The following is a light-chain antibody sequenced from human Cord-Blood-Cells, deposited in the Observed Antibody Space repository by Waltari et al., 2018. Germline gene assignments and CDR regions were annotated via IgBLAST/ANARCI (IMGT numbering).Light chain of an antibody. Sequence: QSALTQPASVSGSPGQSITISCPGTSSDVGGYNYVPWYQQHPGKAPKLMLYDVSNRPSGVSNRFSGSKSGNTASLTISGLQAEDEADYYCSSYTSSSTLVFGTGTKVTVL. CDR2: DVS. CDR1: SSDVGGYNY. V-gene: IGLV2-14*03. J-gene: IGLJ1*01. CDR3: SSYTSSSTLV.